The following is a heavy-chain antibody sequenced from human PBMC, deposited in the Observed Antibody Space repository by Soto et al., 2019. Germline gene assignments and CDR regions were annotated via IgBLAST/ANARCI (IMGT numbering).Heavy chain of an antibody. CDR2: ISWNSGSI. V-gene: IGHV3-9*01. J-gene: IGHJ6*02. D-gene: IGHD6-19*01. CDR3: EKAMGAAVSGSSYYYYGTDV. CDR1: GLPFRSYS. Sequence: GVSLRLSCAASGLPFRSYSMNWVRQAPGKGLEWVSGISWNSGSIGYADSVKGRFTISRDNAKNSLYLQMNSLRAEDTALYYCEKAMGAAVSGSSYYYYGTDVWGQGTTVTVYS.